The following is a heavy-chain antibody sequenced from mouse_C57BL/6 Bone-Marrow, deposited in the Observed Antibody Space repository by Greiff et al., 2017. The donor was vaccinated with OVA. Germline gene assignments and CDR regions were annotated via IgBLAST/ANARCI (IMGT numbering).Heavy chain of an antibody. CDR2: ISNGGGST. CDR3: ARGGVFDY. CDR1: GFTFSDYY. V-gene: IGHV5-12*01. Sequence: EVKLVESGGGLVQPGGSLKLSCAASGFTFSDYYMYWVRQTPEKRLEWVAYISNGGGSTYYPDTVKGRFTISRDNAKNTLYLQMSRLKSEDTAMYYCARGGVFDYWGQGTTLTVSS. J-gene: IGHJ2*01.